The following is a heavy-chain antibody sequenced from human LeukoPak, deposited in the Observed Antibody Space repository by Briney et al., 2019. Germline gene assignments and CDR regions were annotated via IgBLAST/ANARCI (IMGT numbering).Heavy chain of an antibody. J-gene: IGHJ4*02. CDR2: IYYSGST. D-gene: IGHD5-24*01. CDR3: ARGGIRDGYNS. V-gene: IGHV4-59*01. CDR1: GGSISSYY. Sequence: YPSETLSLTCTVSGGSISSYYWSWIRQPPGKGLEGIGYIYYSGSTNYNPSLKSRVTISVDTSKNQFSLKLSSVTAADTAVYYCARGGIRDGYNSWGQGTLVTVSS.